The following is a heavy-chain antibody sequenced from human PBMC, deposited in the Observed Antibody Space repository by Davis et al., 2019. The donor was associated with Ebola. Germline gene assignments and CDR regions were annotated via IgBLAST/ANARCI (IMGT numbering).Heavy chain of an antibody. Sequence: SETLSLTCTVSGGSISSSSYYWGWIRQPPGKGLEWIGSIYYRGTTYYTPSIKSRVTISVDTSKNQFSLKLNPVSATDTAIYYCARRRLSFEAIDYWGQGTLVTVSS. J-gene: IGHJ4*02. CDR3: ARRRLSFEAIDY. V-gene: IGHV4-39*01. CDR1: GGSISSSSYY. D-gene: IGHD1-26*01. CDR2: IYYRGTT.